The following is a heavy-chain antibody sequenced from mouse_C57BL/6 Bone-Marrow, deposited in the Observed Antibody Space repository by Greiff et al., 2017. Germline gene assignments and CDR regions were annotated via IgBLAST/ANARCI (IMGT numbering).Heavy chain of an antibody. CDR2: INYDGSST. CDR3: ARSYSNYGYWYFDV. CDR1: GFTFSDYY. J-gene: IGHJ1*03. V-gene: IGHV5-16*01. Sequence: EVHLVESEGGLVQPGSSMKLSCTASGFTFSDYYMAWVRQVPEKGLEWVANINYDGSSTYYLDSLKSRFIISRDNAKNILYLQMSSLKSEDTATYYCARSYSNYGYWYFDVWGTGTTVTVSS. D-gene: IGHD2-5*01.